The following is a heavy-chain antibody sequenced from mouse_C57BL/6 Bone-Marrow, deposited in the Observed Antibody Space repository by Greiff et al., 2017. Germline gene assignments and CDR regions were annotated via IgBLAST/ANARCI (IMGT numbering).Heavy chain of an antibody. V-gene: IGHV1-62-2*01. Sequence: QVQLKESGAELVKPGASVKLSCKASGYTFTEYTIHWVKQRSGQGLEWIGWLYPGSGSIKYNEKFKDKATLTADKSSSTVYMELSRLTSEDSAVYFCARHEDKYYGSSYVYAMDYWGQGTSVTVSS. D-gene: IGHD1-1*01. J-gene: IGHJ4*01. CDR2: LYPGSGSI. CDR1: GYTFTEYT. CDR3: ARHEDKYYGSSYVYAMDY.